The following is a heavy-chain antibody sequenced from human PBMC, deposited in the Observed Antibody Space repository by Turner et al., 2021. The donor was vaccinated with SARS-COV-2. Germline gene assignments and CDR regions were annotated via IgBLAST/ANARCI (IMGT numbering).Heavy chain of an antibody. CDR3: ARRLVVQGTDDYSYYYGMDV. V-gene: IGHV4-39*01. CDR1: GGSICTRSYY. J-gene: IGHJ6*02. CDR2: IYYSGST. D-gene: IGHD3-22*01. Sequence: QLQLQESGPGLVKPSETLSLSCTVSGGSICTRSYYWGWIRQPPGKGPEWIGNIYYSGSTYYNPSVKSRVTISVDTSKNQVSLKLSSVTATDTAVYYCARRLVVQGTDDYSYYYGMDVWGQGTTVTVSS.